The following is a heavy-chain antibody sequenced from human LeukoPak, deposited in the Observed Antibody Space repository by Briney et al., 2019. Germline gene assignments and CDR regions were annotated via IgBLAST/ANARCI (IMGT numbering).Heavy chain of an antibody. CDR2: INPSGGT. Sequence: ASVKVSCKASGYTFTSYYMHWVRQAPGQGLEWMGIINPSGGTSYAQKLQGRITMTRDTSTSTLLMELSSLRSEDTAVYYCAREGVAGTGLDYWGQGTLVTVS. J-gene: IGHJ4*02. D-gene: IGHD6-13*01. V-gene: IGHV1-46*01. CDR1: GYTFTSYY. CDR3: AREGVAGTGLDY.